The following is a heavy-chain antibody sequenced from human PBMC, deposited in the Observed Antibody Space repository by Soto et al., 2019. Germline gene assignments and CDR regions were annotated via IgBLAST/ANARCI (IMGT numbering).Heavy chain of an antibody. Sequence: QVQLVQSGAEVKKPGASVKVSCKASGYTFTSYAMHWVRQAPRQRLEWMGWINAGNGNTKYSQKFQGRVTITRDTSASTAYMELSSLRSEDTAVYYCARGGRDSYNSGFDYWGQGTLVTVSS. CDR3: ARGGRDSYNSGFDY. D-gene: IGHD5-12*01. J-gene: IGHJ4*02. CDR1: GYTFTSYA. CDR2: INAGNGNT. V-gene: IGHV1-3*01.